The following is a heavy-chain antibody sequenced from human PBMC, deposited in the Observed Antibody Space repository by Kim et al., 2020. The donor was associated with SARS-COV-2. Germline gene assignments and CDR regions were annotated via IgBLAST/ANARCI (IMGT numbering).Heavy chain of an antibody. J-gene: IGHJ4*02. CDR2: INPHDSDT. CDR3: ARPGSTRWLVPLDN. D-gene: IGHD6-19*01. V-gene: IGHV5-51*01. Sequence: GESLKISCKASGYSFTSHWIGWVRQMPGKGLEWMGIINPHDSDTKYNPSFEGQVTISADKSITTAYLQWSSLKASDSAMYYCARPGSTRWLVPLDNWGQG. CDR1: GYSFTSHW.